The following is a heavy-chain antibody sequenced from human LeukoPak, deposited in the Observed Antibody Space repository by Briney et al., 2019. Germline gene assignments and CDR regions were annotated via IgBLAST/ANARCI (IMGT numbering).Heavy chain of an antibody. CDR3: ARTRYNWNSDYYYCMDV. CDR2: IYYSGRT. D-gene: IGHD1-7*01. Sequence: SETLSLTCTVSGDSISSHYWSWIRQPPGKGLEWIAYIYYSGRTNYNPSLKSRVPISVDTSKNQFSLKLSSVSAADTAVYYCARTRYNWNSDYYYCMDVWGEGSKVTVSS. J-gene: IGHJ6*03. CDR1: GDSISSHY. V-gene: IGHV4-59*11.